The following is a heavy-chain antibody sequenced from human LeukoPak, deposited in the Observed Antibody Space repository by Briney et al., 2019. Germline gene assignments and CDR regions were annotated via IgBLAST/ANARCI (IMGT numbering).Heavy chain of an antibody. CDR2: ISGYGDNT. Sequence: PGGSLRLSCAASGFTFSSYAMTWVRQAPGKGLEWVSTISGYGDNTYYADSVQGQFTISRDNSKNTLYLQMNSLRAEDTAVYYCAMALDYWGQGTLVTVSS. J-gene: IGHJ4*02. CDR1: GFTFSSYA. CDR3: AMALDY. V-gene: IGHV3-23*01.